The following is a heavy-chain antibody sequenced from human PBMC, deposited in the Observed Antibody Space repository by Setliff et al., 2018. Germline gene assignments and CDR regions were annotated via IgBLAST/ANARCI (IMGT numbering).Heavy chain of an antibody. D-gene: IGHD3-9*01. V-gene: IGHV1-69*05. CDR1: GGTFSSYA. CDR3: ARTPSVRYFDWLLPREAFDI. J-gene: IGHJ3*02. Sequence: GASVKVSCKASGGTFSSYAISWVRQAPGQGLEWMGGIIPIFGTANYAQKFQGGVTITTDESTSTAYMELSSLRSEYTAVYYCARTPSVRYFDWLLPREAFDIWGQGTMVTVSS. CDR2: IIPIFGTA.